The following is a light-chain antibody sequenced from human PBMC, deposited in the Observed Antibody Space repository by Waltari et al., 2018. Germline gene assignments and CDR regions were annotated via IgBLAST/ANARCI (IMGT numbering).Light chain of an antibody. CDR1: TPNTWAGHD. Sequence: QSVLTQPPSVSGAPGPRVTVSCTGRTPNTWAGHDVQWYQQFPGGAPNIFIYANNNRPSGFPDRFSATKSGSSASLAITGLQAEDEADYYCQSYDKTLSAWVFGGGARLTVL. CDR2: ANN. V-gene: IGLV1-40*01. J-gene: IGLJ3*02. CDR3: QSYDKTLSAWV.